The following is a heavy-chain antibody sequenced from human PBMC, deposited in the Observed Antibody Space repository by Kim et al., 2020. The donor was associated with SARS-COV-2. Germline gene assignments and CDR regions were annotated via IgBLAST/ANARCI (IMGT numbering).Heavy chain of an antibody. Sequence: GGSLRLSCAASGFTFSSYWMSWVRQAPGKGLEWVAHIKQDGSEKYYVDSVKGRFTISRDNAKNSLYLQMNSLRAEDTAVYYCARDRQEGQWLVSTDYWGQGTLVTVSS. V-gene: IGHV3-7*03. CDR3: ARDRQEGQWLVSTDY. CDR2: IKQDGSEK. J-gene: IGHJ4*02. CDR1: GFTFSSYW. D-gene: IGHD6-19*01.